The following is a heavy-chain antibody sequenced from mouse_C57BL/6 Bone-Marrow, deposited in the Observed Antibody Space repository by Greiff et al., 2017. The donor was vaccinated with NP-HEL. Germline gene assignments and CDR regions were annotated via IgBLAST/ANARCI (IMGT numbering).Heavy chain of an antibody. V-gene: IGHV1-5*01. CDR2: IYPGNCDT. Sequence: EVQLQQSGTVLARPGASVKMSCKTSGYTFTSYWMHWVKQRPGQGLEWIGAIYPGNCDTSYNQKFKGHANLTADTSSSTAYMALSSLTNEDAAGYYCTRGSTTVVDDYWGKGTTLTVSS. J-gene: IGHJ2*01. CDR1: GYTFTSYW. CDR3: TRGSTTVVDDY. D-gene: IGHD1-1*01.